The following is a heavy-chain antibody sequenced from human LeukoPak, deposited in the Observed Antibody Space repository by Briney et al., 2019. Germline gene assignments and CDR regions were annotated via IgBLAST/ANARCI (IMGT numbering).Heavy chain of an antibody. J-gene: IGHJ4*02. D-gene: IGHD2-15*01. V-gene: IGHV3-48*01. Sequence: PGGSLRLSCAASGFTFSGYTMNWVRQAPGQGLEWVSYISTSSNTIYYADSVKGRFTISRDNAMNSPYLQMNSLKVEDTAVYYCARGDCSGGSCSLSLTTIDCWGQGTLVTVSS. CDR1: GFTFSGYT. CDR2: ISTSSNTI. CDR3: ARGDCSGGSCSLSLTTIDC.